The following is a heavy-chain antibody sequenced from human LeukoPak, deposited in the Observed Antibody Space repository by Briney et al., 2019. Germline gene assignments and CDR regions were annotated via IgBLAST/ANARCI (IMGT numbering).Heavy chain of an antibody. CDR3: ARTDYGDYGDAFDI. Sequence: GGSLRLSCAASGFTFSSYAMHWVRQAPGKGLEWVAVISYDGSNKYYADSVKGRFTISRDNSKNTLYLQMNSLRAEDTAVYYCARTDYGDYGDAFDIWGQGTMVTVSS. V-gene: IGHV3-30*14. CDR2: ISYDGSNK. D-gene: IGHD4-17*01. CDR1: GFTFSSYA. J-gene: IGHJ3*02.